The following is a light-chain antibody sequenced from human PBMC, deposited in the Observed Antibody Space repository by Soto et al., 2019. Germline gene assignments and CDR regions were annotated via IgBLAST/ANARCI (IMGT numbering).Light chain of an antibody. CDR1: TGAVTSGQY. CDR2: DRS. CDR3: LLFYGGLGV. Sequence: QSVVTQEPSLTVSPGGTVTLTCGSSTGAVTSGQYPYWLQQKPGQAPRTLIYDRSDKHAWTPARFSGSLLGGKAALTLSGAQPEDEAEYYCLLFYGGLGVFGGGTKLTVL. J-gene: IGLJ2*01. V-gene: IGLV7-46*01.